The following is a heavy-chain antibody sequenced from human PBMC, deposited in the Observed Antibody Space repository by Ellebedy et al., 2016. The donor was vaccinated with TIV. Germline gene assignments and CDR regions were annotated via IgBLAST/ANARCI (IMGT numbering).Heavy chain of an antibody. Sequence: GGSLRLSXAASGFTVSSKYMSWVRQAPGKGLEWVSVIYSGGNTYYADSVKGRFTISRDTSKNTVFLQVNSLRAEDTAVYYCARGLGTSYYDTTGYYDWYLDLWGRGTLVTVPS. J-gene: IGHJ2*01. CDR1: GFTVSSKY. CDR3: ARGLGTSYYDTTGYYDWYLDL. CDR2: IYSGGNT. D-gene: IGHD3-22*01. V-gene: IGHV3-53*01.